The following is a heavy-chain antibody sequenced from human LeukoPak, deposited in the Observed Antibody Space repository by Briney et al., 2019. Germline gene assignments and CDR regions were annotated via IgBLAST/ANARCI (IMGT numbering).Heavy chain of an antibody. D-gene: IGHD3-22*01. CDR2: IYYSGST. J-gene: IGHJ4*02. V-gene: IGHV4-30-4*01. CDR3: AREGYDSSIGY. Sequence: SETLSLTCTVSGGSISSGDYYWSRIRQPLGKGLEWIGYIYYSGSTYYNPSLKSRVTISVDTSKNQFSLKLSSVTAADTAVYYCAREGYDSSIGYWGQGTLVTVSS. CDR1: GGSISSGDYY.